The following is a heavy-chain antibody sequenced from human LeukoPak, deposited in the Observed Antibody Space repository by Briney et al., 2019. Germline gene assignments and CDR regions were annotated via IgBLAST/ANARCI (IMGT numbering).Heavy chain of an antibody. Sequence: ASVKVSCKVSGYTLTELSMHWVRQAPGKGLEWMGGFDPEDGETIYAQKFQGRVTMTEDTSTDTAYMELSSLRSEDTAVYYCATGVVVAKPLDYWGQGTLVTVSS. CDR1: GYTLTELS. V-gene: IGHV1-24*01. D-gene: IGHD3-22*01. CDR3: ATGVVVAKPLDY. CDR2: FDPEDGET. J-gene: IGHJ4*02.